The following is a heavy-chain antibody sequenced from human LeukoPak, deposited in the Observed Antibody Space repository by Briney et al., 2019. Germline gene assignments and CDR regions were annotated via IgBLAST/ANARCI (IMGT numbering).Heavy chain of an antibody. CDR3: AKDRSYHYFDY. J-gene: IGHJ4*02. CDR2: IGGSSSSR. V-gene: IGHV3-21*01. CDR1: GFTFNTYS. Sequence: GGSLRLSCVASGFTFNTYSMNWVRQAPGKGLEWVSSIGGSSSSRYHADSVKGRFTTSRDNAKNSLYLQMNSLTAEDTAVYYCAKDRSYHYFDYWGQGTLVTVSS. D-gene: IGHD5-18*01.